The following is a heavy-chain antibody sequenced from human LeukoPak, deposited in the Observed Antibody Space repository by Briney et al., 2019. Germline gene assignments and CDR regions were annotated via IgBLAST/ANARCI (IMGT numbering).Heavy chain of an antibody. CDR1: GYKFTSYW. D-gene: IGHD2-8*01. Sequence: GESLKISCKASGYKFTSYWIAWVRQMPGHGPEWMGSLYPLDFDKTYSPSFQGQVTMSADRSINTAYLQWSSLKASDTALYYCVRQIIVPGTSQLRTFDAWGQGTQVSVSS. CDR2: LYPLDFDK. CDR3: VRQIIVPGTSQLRTFDA. V-gene: IGHV5-51*01. J-gene: IGHJ4*02.